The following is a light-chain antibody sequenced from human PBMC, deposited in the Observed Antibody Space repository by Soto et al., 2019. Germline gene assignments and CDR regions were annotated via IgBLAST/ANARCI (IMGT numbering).Light chain of an antibody. Sequence: EIVLTQSPATLSLSPGERATLSCGASQSVSSSSLAWYQQKPGLAPRLLISDASSRATGIPDRFSGSGSGTDFTLTISRLGPEDFAVYYCQQYGSSPLTFGGGTKVEIK. CDR3: QQYGSSPLT. V-gene: IGKV3D-20*01. CDR2: DAS. CDR1: QSVSSSS. J-gene: IGKJ4*01.